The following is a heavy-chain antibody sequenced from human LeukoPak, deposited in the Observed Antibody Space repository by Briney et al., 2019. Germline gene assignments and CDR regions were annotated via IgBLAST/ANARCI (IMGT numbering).Heavy chain of an antibody. CDR2: IYYSGTI. J-gene: IGHJ4*02. V-gene: IGHV4-59*07. Sequence: PADTLSLTCSVSGVSISSYYWSWIRQPPGKGLEWIGYIYYSGTINYNPSLMSRVTISVDTSKNQFSLKLSSVTAADTAVYYCARAWAADYFDFWGQGALVTVSS. CDR3: ARAWAADYFDF. CDR1: GVSISSYY.